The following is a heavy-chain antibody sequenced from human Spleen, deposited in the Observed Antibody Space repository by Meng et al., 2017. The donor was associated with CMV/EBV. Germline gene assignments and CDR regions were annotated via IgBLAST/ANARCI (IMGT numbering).Heavy chain of an antibody. J-gene: IGHJ4*02. Sequence: ASVKVSCKAAGYTFTSYYMHWVRQAPGQGLEWMGWISAYNGNTNYAQKLQGRVTMTTDTSTSTAYMELRSLRSDDTAVYYCARGNVLLWFGPFDYWGQGTLVTVSS. V-gene: IGHV1-18*04. D-gene: IGHD3-10*01. CDR3: ARGNVLLWFGPFDY. CDR2: ISAYNGNT. CDR1: GYTFTSYY.